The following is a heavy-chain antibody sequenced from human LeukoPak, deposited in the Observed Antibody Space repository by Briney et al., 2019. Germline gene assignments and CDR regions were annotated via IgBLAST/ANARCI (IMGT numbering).Heavy chain of an antibody. D-gene: IGHD6-19*01. V-gene: IGHV4-4*07. J-gene: IGHJ4*02. Sequence: SETLSLTCTVSGDSITNYYWAWIRQSAGKVLEWIGRMYTTGSTKYSPSFESRVTMPRDASKNQFSLRLNSVTAADTAIYYCARIYSRGWSLDSWGQGTLVTVSS. CDR1: GDSITNYY. CDR2: MYTTGST. CDR3: ARIYSRGWSLDS.